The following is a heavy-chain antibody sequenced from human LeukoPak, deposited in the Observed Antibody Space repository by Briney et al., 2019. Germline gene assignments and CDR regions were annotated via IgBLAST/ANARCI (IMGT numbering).Heavy chain of an antibody. V-gene: IGHV3-48*03. D-gene: IGHD3-16*01. CDR1: GFIFSSYE. Sequence: PGGSLRLSCVGSGFIFSSYEMNWVRQAPGKGLEWVSYISSSGSTIYYADSVKGRFTISRDNAKNSLYLQMNSLRAEDTAVYYCARDSLGYYYYMDVWGKGTTVTVSS. J-gene: IGHJ6*03. CDR2: ISSSGSTI. CDR3: ARDSLGYYYYMDV.